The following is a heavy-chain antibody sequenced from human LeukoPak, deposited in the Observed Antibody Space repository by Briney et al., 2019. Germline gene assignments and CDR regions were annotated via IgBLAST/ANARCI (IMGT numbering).Heavy chain of an antibody. J-gene: IGHJ4*02. Sequence: SETLSLTCAVFGGSFSNYYLHWIRQPLGKGLEWIGGIDHSGNTKYNPSLKNRLTISVDTSKNQFSLNLSSVTATAVYYCVIFIMGTTTTDYWGQGTLVTVSS. D-gene: IGHD1-26*01. V-gene: IGHV4-34*01. CDR3: VIFIMGTTTTDY. CDR1: GGSFSNYY. CDR2: IDHSGNT.